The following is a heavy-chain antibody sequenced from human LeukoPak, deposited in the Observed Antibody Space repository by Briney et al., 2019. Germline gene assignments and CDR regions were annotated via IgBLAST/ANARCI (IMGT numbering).Heavy chain of an antibody. CDR1: GGSITNDY. V-gene: IGHV4-59*03. Sequence: PSETLSLTCTVSGGSITNDYWSWIRQSPGKGLEWLGDFHHSGRSNNNPSLKSRVTMSVDKAKNQFSLKLTSVTAADTAVYYYATNVHRYMGAGSTTWSANPYYMDIWGTGTTVTVSS. J-gene: IGHJ6*03. CDR2: FHHSGRS. CDR3: ATNVHRYMGAGSTTWSANPYYMDI. D-gene: IGHD1-1*01.